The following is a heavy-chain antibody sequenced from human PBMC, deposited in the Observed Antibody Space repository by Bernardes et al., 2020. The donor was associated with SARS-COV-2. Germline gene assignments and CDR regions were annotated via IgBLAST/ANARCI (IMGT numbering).Heavy chain of an antibody. V-gene: IGHV3-23*01. J-gene: IGHJ5*02. CDR3: AKNPPYTDGWYRWFDP. Sequence: GGSLRLSCVASGFTFRNYAMSWVRQAPGKGLEWVSGIRGSATLTYYADSVKGRFTISRDNSKNTLYLQMNSLRAEDTAVYFCAKNPPYTDGWYRWFDPWGQGTLVTVSS. CDR1: GFTFRNYA. CDR2: IRGSATLT. D-gene: IGHD6-19*01.